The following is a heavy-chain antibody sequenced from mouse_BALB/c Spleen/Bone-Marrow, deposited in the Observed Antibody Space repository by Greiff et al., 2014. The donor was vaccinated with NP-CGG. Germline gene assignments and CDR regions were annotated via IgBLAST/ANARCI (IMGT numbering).Heavy chain of an antibody. CDR2: INPSNDTP. J-gene: IGHJ1*01. D-gene: IGHD1-2*01. CDR3: TRSGYSGYGWYFDV. CDR1: GYTFTNYF. Sequence: VQLQQSGAELVKPGASVKLSCRVSGYTFTNYFVYWVKQRPGQGLEWIGEINPSNDTPNFNEKFKSKATLTVDKSSSTAYMQLSSLTSEDSAVYYCTRSGYSGYGWYFDVWGAGTTVTVSS. V-gene: IGHV1S81*02.